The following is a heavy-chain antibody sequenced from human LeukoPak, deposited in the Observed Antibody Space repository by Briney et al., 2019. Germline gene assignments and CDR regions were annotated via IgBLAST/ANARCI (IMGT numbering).Heavy chain of an antibody. CDR3: AKDGGNSGFEY. Sequence: PGRSLRLSCAASGLTFSSYGMHWVRQAPGEGLEWVAVISYDGRNKYYVDSVKGRFTISRDNSKNTLYLQMNSLRAEDTAVYYCAKDGGNSGFEYWGQGTLVTVSS. D-gene: IGHD4-23*01. J-gene: IGHJ4*02. V-gene: IGHV3-30*18. CDR2: ISYDGRNK. CDR1: GLTFSSYG.